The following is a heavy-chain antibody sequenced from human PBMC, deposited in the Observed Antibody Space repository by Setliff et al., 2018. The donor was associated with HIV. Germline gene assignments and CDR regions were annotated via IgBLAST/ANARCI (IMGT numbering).Heavy chain of an antibody. Sequence: PSETLSLTCAVSGYSISSGYFWGWIRQSPGKGLEWVGTIWHSGNTYYNPSLRSRVSLSIDTSKNEFSLKLNSVTAADTAVYYCARPLTTSYNFWGDAFALWGQGTMVTVSS. CDR1: GYSISSGYF. CDR3: ARPLTTSYNFWGDAFAL. J-gene: IGHJ3*01. V-gene: IGHV4-38-2*01. CDR2: IWHSGNT. D-gene: IGHD3-3*01.